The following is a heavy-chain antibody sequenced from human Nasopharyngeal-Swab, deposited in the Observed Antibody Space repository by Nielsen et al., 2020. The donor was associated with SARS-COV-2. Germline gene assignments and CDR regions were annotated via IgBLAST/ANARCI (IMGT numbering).Heavy chain of an antibody. Sequence: GGSLRLSCAASGFTFSSYDMHWVRQATGKGLEWVSAIGTAGDTYYPGSVKGRFTISRENAKNSLYLQMNSLRAEDTAVYYCARVSAYYDSSSHYDAFDIWGQGTMVTVSS. D-gene: IGHD3-22*01. CDR3: ARVSAYYDSSSHYDAFDI. J-gene: IGHJ3*02. CDR2: IGTAGDT. CDR1: GFTFSSYD. V-gene: IGHV3-13*01.